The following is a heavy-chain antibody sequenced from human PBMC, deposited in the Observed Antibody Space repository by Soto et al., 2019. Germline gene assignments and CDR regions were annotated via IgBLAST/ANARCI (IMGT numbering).Heavy chain of an antibody. Sequence: HPGGSLRLSCAASGFTFSSYGMHWVRQAPGKGLEWVAVISYDGSNKYYADSVKGRFTISRDNSKNTLYLQMNSLRAEDTAVYYCANSYSYGQDYYYGMDVWGQGTTVTVSS. CDR2: ISYDGSNK. V-gene: IGHV3-30*18. D-gene: IGHD5-18*01. CDR1: GFTFSSYG. J-gene: IGHJ6*02. CDR3: ANSYSYGQDYYYGMDV.